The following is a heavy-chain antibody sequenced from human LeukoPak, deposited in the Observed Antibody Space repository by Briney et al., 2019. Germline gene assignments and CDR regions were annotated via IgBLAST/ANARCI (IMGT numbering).Heavy chain of an antibody. CDR3: AKDLGKHDFWTSDAFDI. CDR1: GFTFSSYA. D-gene: IGHD3-3*01. Sequence: PGGSLRLSCAASGFTFSSYAMSWVRQAPGKGLEWVSAISGSGGSTYYADSVKGRFTISRDNSKNTLYLQMNSLGAEDTAVYYCAKDLGKHDFWTSDAFDIWGQGTMVTVSS. J-gene: IGHJ3*02. CDR2: ISGSGGST. V-gene: IGHV3-23*01.